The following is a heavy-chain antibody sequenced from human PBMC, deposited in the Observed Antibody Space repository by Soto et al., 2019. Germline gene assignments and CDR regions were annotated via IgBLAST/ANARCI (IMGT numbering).Heavy chain of an antibody. D-gene: IGHD1-7*01. J-gene: IGHJ5*02. CDR1: GFTFSSYS. CDR2: ISGSGGST. V-gene: IGHV3-23*01. Sequence: GGSLRLSCAASGFTFSSYSMSWVRQDPGKGLEWVSAISGSGGSTYYADSVKGRFTISRDNSKNTLYLQMNSLRAEDTAVYYCAKVPPNWNYVHWFDPWGQGTLVTVSS. CDR3: AKVPPNWNYVHWFDP.